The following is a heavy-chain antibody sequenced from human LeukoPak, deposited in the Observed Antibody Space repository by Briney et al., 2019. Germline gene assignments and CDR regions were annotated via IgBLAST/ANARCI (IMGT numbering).Heavy chain of an antibody. Sequence: YGXHWVRQAPGKGLEWVAYIKKTGSETYYVDSVKGRFTITRDNTRNSLFLQMYSLRAEDTAVYFCAREDGYCSGGNCYSYFDSWGQGTLVTVSS. CDR2: IKKTGSET. V-gene: IGHV3-7*01. CDR3: AREDGYCSGGNCYSYFDS. CDR1: YG. D-gene: IGHD2-15*01. J-gene: IGHJ4*02.